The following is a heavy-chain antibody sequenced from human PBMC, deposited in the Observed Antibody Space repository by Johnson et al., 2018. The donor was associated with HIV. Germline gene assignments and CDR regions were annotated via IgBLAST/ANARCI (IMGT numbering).Heavy chain of an antibody. J-gene: IGHJ3*02. CDR3: AKGLSLSGSYSYDAFDI. Sequence: VQLVESGGGLVQPGGSLRISCAGSGFTFSNVWMSWVRQAPGKGLEWVSVFDTTGGTNYADFAKGRFTISRDNSNNTLYLQMNSLRPEDTAVYYCAKGLSLSGSYSYDAFDIWGQGTMVTVSS. V-gene: IGHV3-66*02. D-gene: IGHD1-26*01. CDR2: FDTTGGT. CDR1: GFTFSNVW.